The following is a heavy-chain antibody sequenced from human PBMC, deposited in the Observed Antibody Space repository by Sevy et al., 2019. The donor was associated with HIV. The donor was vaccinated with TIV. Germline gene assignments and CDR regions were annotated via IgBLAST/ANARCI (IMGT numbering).Heavy chain of an antibody. CDR2: IKQDGSEK. CDR1: GFTFSSFF. Sequence: GGSLRLSCAASGFTFSSFFMSWVRQAPGKGLEWVANIKQDGSEKYYVDSVKGRFTISRDNAMNSVYLQMNSLRAEDTGVYYCARDLTAPYYYYGMDVWGQGTMVTVSS. CDR3: ARDLTAPYYYYGMDV. V-gene: IGHV3-7*01. D-gene: IGHD1-20*01. J-gene: IGHJ6*02.